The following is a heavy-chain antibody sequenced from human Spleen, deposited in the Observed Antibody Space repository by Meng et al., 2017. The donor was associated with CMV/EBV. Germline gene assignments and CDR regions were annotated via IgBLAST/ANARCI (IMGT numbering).Heavy chain of an antibody. D-gene: IGHD3-10*01. CDR1: GGSISSSSYY. CDR2: IYYSGST. V-gene: IGHV4-39*07. CDR3: ARGGRGSGSYSYYFYYGMDV. J-gene: IGHJ6*02. Sequence: SETLSLTCTVSGGSISSSSYYWGWIRQPPGKGLEWIGSIYYSGSTYYNPSLKSRVTISVDPSKNQFSLRLSSVTAADTAVYYCARGGRGSGSYSYYFYYGMDVWGQGTMVTVS.